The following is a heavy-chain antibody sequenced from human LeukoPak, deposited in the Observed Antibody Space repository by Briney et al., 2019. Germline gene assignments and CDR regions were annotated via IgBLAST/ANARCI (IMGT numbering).Heavy chain of an antibody. CDR2: IYYSGST. J-gene: IGHJ4*02. CDR3: ARYGERTYDY. V-gene: IGHV4-59*12. D-gene: IGHD4-17*01. CDR1: GGSISSYY. Sequence: SETLSLTCTVSGGSISSYYWSWIRQPPGKGLEWIGYIYYSGSTKYNPSLKSRVTISVGTSKNQFSLKLSSVTAADTAVYYCARYGERTYDYWSQGTLVSVSS.